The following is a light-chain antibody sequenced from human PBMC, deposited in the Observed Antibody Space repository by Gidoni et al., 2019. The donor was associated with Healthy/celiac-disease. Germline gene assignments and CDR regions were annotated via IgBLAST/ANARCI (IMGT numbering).Light chain of an antibody. CDR2: GAS. V-gene: IGKV3-15*01. J-gene: IGKJ4*01. Sequence: EIVMTQSPATLSVYPGERATLSCRASQSVSSNLAWYQQKPGQAPRLLIYGASTRATGIPARFSGSGSGTEFTLTISSLQSEDFAVYYCQQYNNWPPLLTFGGGTKVEIK. CDR3: QQYNNWPPLLT. CDR1: QSVSSN.